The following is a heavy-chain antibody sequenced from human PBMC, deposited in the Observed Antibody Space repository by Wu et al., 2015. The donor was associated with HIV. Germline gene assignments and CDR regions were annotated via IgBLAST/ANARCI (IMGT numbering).Heavy chain of an antibody. D-gene: IGHD2-15*01. CDR3: ARVHCSGGSCYSFGRGATWFDP. Sequence: QVQLVQSGAEVKKPGSSVKVSCKASGGTFSSYAISWVRQAPGQGLEWMGGIIPIFGTANYAQKFQGRVTITTDESTSTAYMELSSLRSEDTAVYYCARVHCSGGSCYSFGRGATWFDPVGPREPWSPSP. J-gene: IGHJ5*02. CDR2: IIPIFGTA. V-gene: IGHV1-69*05. CDR1: GGTFSSYA.